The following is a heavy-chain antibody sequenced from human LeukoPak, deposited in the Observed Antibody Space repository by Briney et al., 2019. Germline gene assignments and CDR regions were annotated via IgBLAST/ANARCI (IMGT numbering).Heavy chain of an antibody. CDR2: ISSSSSYI. CDR1: GFTFSSYS. V-gene: IGHV3-21*04. D-gene: IGHD3-22*01. CDR3: ARAYDSSGYSHTPPAFDI. J-gene: IGHJ3*02. Sequence: GGSLRLSCAASGFTFSSYSMNWVRQAPGKGLEWVSSISSSSSYIYYADSVKGRFTISRDNAKNSLYLQMNSLRAEDTALYYCARAYDSSGYSHTPPAFDIWGQGTMVTVSS.